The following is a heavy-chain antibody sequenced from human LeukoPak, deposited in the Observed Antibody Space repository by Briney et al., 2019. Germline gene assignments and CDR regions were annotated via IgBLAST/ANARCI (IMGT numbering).Heavy chain of an antibody. D-gene: IGHD3-10*01. V-gene: IGHV4-39*07. CDR2: IYYSGST. J-gene: IGHJ4*02. CDR1: GGSISSSSYY. Sequence: PSETLSLTCTVSGGSISSSSYYWGWIRQPPGKGLEWIGSIYYSGSTYYNPSLKSRVTISVDTSKNQFSLKLSSVTAADTAVYYCAIQYYYGSGSYFFDLNDHPVVDYWGQGTLVTVSS. CDR3: AIQYYYGSGSYFFDLNDHPVVDY.